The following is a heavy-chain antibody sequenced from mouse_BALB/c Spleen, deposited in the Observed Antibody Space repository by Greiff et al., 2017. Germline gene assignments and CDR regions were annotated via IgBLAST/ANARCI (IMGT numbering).Heavy chain of an antibody. J-gene: IGHJ4*01. Sequence: EVQLVESGGGLVQPGGSRKLSCAASGFTFSSFGMHWVRQAPEKGLEWVAYISSGSSTIYYADTVKGRFTISRDNPKNTLFLQMTSLRSEDTAMYYCARWGYGNYEGAMDYWGQGTSVTVS. CDR2: ISSGSSTI. CDR1: GFTFSSFG. V-gene: IGHV5-17*02. CDR3: ARWGYGNYEGAMDY. D-gene: IGHD2-1*01.